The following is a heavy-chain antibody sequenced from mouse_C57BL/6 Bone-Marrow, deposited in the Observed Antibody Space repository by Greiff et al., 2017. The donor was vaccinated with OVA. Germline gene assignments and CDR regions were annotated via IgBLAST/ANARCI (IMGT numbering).Heavy chain of an antibody. CDR1: GYTFTDYE. CDR3: TRNFLYWYFDV. CDR2: IDPETGGT. Sequence: VQLQQSGAELVRPGASVTLSCKASGYTFTDYEMHWVKQTPVHGLEWIGAIDPETGGTAYNQKFKGKAILTADKSSSTAYMELRSLTSEDSAVYYCTRNFLYWYFDVWGTGTTVTVSS. V-gene: IGHV1-15*01. J-gene: IGHJ1*03.